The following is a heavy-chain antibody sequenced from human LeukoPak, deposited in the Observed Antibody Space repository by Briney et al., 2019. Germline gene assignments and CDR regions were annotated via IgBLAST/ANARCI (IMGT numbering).Heavy chain of an antibody. D-gene: IGHD3-9*01. CDR1: GFTFSSYA. CDR3: AKGLTGYSNYGIDV. V-gene: IGHV3-23*01. Sequence: GGSLRLSCAASGFTFSSYAMNWVRQAPGKGLEWVSAISGTGSRTYYADSVKGRFTISRDNSKNTLYLQMKSLRVEHTARYYCAKGLTGYSNYGIDVWGQGTTVTVSS. CDR2: ISGTGSRT. J-gene: IGHJ6*02.